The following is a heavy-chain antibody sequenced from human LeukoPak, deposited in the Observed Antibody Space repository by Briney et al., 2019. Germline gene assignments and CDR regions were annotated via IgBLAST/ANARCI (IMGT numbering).Heavy chain of an antibody. CDR3: AELGITMIGGV. V-gene: IGHV3-48*03. D-gene: IGHD3-10*02. CDR1: RFTFSSYE. CDR2: ISDSGSSK. J-gene: IGHJ6*04. Sequence: PGGSLRLSCAASRFTFSSYEMNWVRQAPGKGLEWVSYISDSGSSKYYADSVKGRFTISRDNAKNSMYLQMNSLRAEDTAVYYCAELGITMIGGVWGEGTTVTISS.